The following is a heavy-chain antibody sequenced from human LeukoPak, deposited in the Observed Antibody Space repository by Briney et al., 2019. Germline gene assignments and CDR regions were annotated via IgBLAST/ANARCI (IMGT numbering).Heavy chain of an antibody. V-gene: IGHV3-33*06. CDR2: IWYDGSNK. D-gene: IGHD3-22*01. CDR1: GFTFSSYG. Sequence: GGSLRLSCAASGFTFSSYGMHWVRQAPGKGLEWVAVIWYDGSNKYYADSVKGRFTISRDNSKNTLYLQMNSLRAGDTAVYHCAKDRDYYDSSGYHTDAFDIWGQGTVVTVSS. J-gene: IGHJ3*02. CDR3: AKDRDYYDSSGYHTDAFDI.